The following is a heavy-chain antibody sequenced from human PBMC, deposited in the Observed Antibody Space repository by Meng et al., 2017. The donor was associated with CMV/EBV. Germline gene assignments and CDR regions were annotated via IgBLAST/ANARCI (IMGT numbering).Heavy chain of an antibody. CDR1: GGSVSSGSYY. Sequence: SETLSLTCTVSGGSVSSGSYYWSWIRQPPGKGLEWIGYIYYSGSTNYNPSLKSRVTISVDTSKNQFSLKLSSVTAADTAVYYCARDRGYSSSRRRGYYGMDVWGQGTTVTVSS. CDR2: IYYSGST. CDR3: ARDRGYSSSRRRGYYGMDV. J-gene: IGHJ6*02. V-gene: IGHV4-61*01. D-gene: IGHD6-13*01.